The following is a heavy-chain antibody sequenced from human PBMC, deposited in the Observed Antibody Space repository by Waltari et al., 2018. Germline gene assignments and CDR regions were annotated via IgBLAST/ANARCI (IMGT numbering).Heavy chain of an antibody. CDR2: ISYDGNNR. J-gene: IGHJ6*03. Sequence: QVQLVESGGGVVQPGGSLRLSCAASGFTFSNYAMHWVRQAPGKGLEWVAVISYDGNNRYYADSMKGRFTISRDNSKNTLYLQINSLRPEDTAVYHCARDSWASHTGVVTYYYHMDVWGKGTTVTVSS. CDR1: GFTFSNYA. D-gene: IGHD5-18*01. V-gene: IGHV3-30-3*01. CDR3: ARDSWASHTGVVTYYYHMDV.